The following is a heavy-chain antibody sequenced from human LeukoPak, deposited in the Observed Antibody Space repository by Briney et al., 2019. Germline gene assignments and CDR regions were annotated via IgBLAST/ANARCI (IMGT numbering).Heavy chain of an antibody. D-gene: IGHD1-26*01. V-gene: IGHV4-31*03. Sequence: SQTLSLTCTVSGGSISSGGYYWSWIRQHPGKVVEWIGYIYNSGSTFYNPSLKSRVTISVDTSKNQFSLNLNSINAADTAVYYCARGLGGSYYFDHWGQGTLVTVSS. CDR3: ARGLGGSYYFDH. J-gene: IGHJ4*02. CDR1: GGSISSGGYY. CDR2: IYNSGST.